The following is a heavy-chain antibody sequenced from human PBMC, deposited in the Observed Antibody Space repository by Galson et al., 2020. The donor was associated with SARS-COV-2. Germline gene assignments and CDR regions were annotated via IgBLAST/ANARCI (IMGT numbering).Heavy chain of an antibody. CDR2: MYYSGST. V-gene: IGHV4-59*08. CDR3: ARVSSRRPNWFGP. CDR1: GGSMSSQY. J-gene: IGHJ5*02. Sequence: SETLSLTCTVSGGSMSSQYWSWIRQPPGRGLEWIGYMYYSGSTNYNPSLKSRVTMSVDTSRNQFSLKLNSVTAADTALYLCARVSSRRPNWFGPWGQGALVIVSS.